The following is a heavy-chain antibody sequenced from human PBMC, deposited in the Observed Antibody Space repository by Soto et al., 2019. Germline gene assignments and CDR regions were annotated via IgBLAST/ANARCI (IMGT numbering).Heavy chain of an antibody. J-gene: IGHJ4*02. V-gene: IGHV3-30*18. CDR2: ISYDGSNK. D-gene: IGHD6-19*01. Sequence: QVQLVESGGGVVQPGRSLRLSCAASGFTFSSYGMHWVRQAPGKGLEWVAVISYDGSNKYYADSVKGRFTISRDNSKNTLYLQMNSLRAEDTAVYYGAKEGWSSGGWRAGYYFYYWGQGNLVTVSS. CDR3: AKEGWSSGGWRAGYYFYY. CDR1: GFTFSSYG.